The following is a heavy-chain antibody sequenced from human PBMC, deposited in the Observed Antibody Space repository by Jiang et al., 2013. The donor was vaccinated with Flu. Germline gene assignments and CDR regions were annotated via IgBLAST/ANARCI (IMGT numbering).Heavy chain of an antibody. V-gene: IGHV3-21*01. CDR1: GFLLTSYS. CDR2: ISSESSYI. CDR3: TRDALK. Sequence: VQLLESGGGLVKPGGSLKLSCAASGFLLTSYSMNWVRQAPGKGLEWVSSISSESSYIFYAGSVKGRFTISRDNAKNSLHLQMNSLRVEDTAVYYCTRDALKWGQGTLVTVSS. J-gene: IGHJ4*02.